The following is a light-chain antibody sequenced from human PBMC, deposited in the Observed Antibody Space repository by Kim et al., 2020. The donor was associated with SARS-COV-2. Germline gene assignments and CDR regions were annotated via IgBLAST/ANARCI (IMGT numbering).Light chain of an antibody. J-gene: IGKJ2*01. CDR1: PDICNF. CDR2: TAS. V-gene: IGKV1-5*03. Sequence: SCRDSVPHTVRGSPDICNFFGRYQQRPGRAPKLLIYTASALEGGVPPRFSASGSGTGFTLTISSLQPDDFATYSCQQYSLFPYTFGQGTKLEI. CDR3: QQYSLFPYT.